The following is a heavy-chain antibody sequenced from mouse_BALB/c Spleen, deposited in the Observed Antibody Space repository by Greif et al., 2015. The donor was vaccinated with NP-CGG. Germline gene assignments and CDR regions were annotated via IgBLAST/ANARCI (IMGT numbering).Heavy chain of an antibody. D-gene: IGHD2-3*01. Sequence: QVQLQQSGAELVKPGASVKLSCKASGYTFTSYYMYWVKQRPGQGLEWIGEINPSNGGTNFNEKFKSKATLTVDKSSSTASMELSSLSSEDSAVYYFTRDGYLYAMDYLGQGTSVTVSS. J-gene: IGHJ4*01. CDR3: TRDGYLYAMDY. CDR1: GYTFTSYY. CDR2: INPSNGGT. V-gene: IGHV1S81*02.